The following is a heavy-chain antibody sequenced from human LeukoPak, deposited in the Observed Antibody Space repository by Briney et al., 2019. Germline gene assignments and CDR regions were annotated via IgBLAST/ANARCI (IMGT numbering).Heavy chain of an antibody. CDR3: TRVVYSNYMYYFDS. D-gene: IGHD4-11*01. J-gene: IGHJ4*02. CDR2: TRNKANSYTT. V-gene: IGHV3-72*01. CDR1: GFTFSDHF. Sequence: GGSLRLSCAASGFTFSDHFMDWVRQAPGKGLEWVGRTRNKANSYTTGYAASVKGRFTVSRNDSQNSLYLRMDSLKTEDTAVYYCTRVVYSNYMYYFDSWGQGTLVTVSS.